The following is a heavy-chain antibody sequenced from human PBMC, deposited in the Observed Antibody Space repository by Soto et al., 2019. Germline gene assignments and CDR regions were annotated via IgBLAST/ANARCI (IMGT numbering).Heavy chain of an antibody. J-gene: IGHJ4*02. CDR2: IKQDGSET. V-gene: IGHV3-7*01. CDR3: ARSYGTGFLSGY. CDR1: GFTFTNFR. D-gene: IGHD3-10*01. Sequence: EVHLVESGGGLVRPGESLRLSCAASGFTFTNFRMSWLRQAPGKGLEWVANIKQDGSETRYVDSVKGRFTISRDNAKNSLFLQMNSLRAEDTAIYDCARSYGTGFLSGYWGQGILVTVST.